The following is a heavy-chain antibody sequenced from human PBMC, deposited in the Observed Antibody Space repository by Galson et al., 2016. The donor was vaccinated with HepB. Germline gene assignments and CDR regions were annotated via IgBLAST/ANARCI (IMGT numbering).Heavy chain of an antibody. V-gene: IGHV3-7*01. CDR2: IRGDGIVS. D-gene: IGHD3-10*01. Sequence: CAASGFTFNAHWMNWVRQAPGKGLEWVANIRGDGIVSYYAESVRGRFTISRDNAKNSLYLQMNGLRVDETAVYYCSREMTGSYFDWGQGTLVTVSS. CDR3: SREMTGSYFD. CDR1: GFTFNAHW. J-gene: IGHJ4*02.